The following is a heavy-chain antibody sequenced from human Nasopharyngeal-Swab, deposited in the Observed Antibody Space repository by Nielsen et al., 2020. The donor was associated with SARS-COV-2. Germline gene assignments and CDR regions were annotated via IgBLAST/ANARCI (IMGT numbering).Heavy chain of an antibody. CDR1: GGSFSGYF. CDR3: ARNFGYVWGSYRRHYFDY. CDR2: INHSGST. J-gene: IGHJ4*02. D-gene: IGHD3-16*02. V-gene: IGHV4-34*01. Sequence: SETLSLTCAVYGGSFSGYFWSWIRQPPGKGLEWIGEINHSGSTNYNPSLKSRVTISVDTSKNQFSLKLSSVTAADTAVYYCARNFGYVWGSYRRHYFDYWGQGTLATVSS.